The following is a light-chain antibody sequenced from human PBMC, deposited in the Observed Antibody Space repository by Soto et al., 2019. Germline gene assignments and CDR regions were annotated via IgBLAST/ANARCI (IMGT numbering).Light chain of an antibody. CDR3: ISYAGSNKPA. V-gene: IGLV2-8*01. J-gene: IGLJ2*01. Sequence: QSVLTQPPSPSGSPGQSVAISCSGTSSDVGGYNYVSWYQQHPGKAPKLMIYDVNKRPSGVPDRFSGSKSGNTASLTVSGRQAEDEADYYCISYAGSNKPAFGGGTKLTVL. CDR1: SSDVGGYNY. CDR2: DVN.